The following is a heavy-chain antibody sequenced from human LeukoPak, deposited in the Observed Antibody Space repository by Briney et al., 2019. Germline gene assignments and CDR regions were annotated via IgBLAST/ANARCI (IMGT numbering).Heavy chain of an antibody. CDR1: GFTFSSYW. D-gene: IGHD6-19*01. CDR2: IKQDGSEK. V-gene: IGHV3-7*03. J-gene: IGHJ4*02. Sequence: GGSLRLSCAASGFTFSSYWMSWVRQAPGKGLEWVANIKQDGSEKYYVDSVKGRFTISRDNSKNTLYLQMNSLRAEDTAVYYCAKAGSSGWHPKPNYFDYWGQGTLVTVSS. CDR3: AKAGSSGWHPKPNYFDY.